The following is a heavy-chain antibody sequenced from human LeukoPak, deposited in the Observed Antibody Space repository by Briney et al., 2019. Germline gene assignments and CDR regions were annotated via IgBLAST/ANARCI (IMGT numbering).Heavy chain of an antibody. D-gene: IGHD2-2*01. J-gene: IGHJ4*02. V-gene: IGHV3-33*01. CDR3: ARGQDIVVVPAAETYFDY. Sequence: GRSLRLSCAASGFTFSSYGMHWVRQAPGKGLEWVAVIWYDGSNKYYADSVKGRFTISRDNSKNTLYLQMNSQRAEDTAVYYCARGQDIVVVPAAETYFDYWGQGTLVTVSS. CDR2: IWYDGSNK. CDR1: GFTFSSYG.